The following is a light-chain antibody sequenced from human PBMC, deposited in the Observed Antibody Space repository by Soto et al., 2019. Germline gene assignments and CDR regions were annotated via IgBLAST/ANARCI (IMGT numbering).Light chain of an antibody. Sequence: DIQMTQSPSSVSASVGDRVTITCRASQNISTWLAWYQQKPGTAPKLLIYAASSLKSGDPSRFSGSGSGTDFTLTITSLQPEDFATYHCQQAGSFPITFGQGTRLEIK. CDR2: AAS. CDR3: QQAGSFPIT. CDR1: QNISTW. V-gene: IGKV1-12*01. J-gene: IGKJ5*01.